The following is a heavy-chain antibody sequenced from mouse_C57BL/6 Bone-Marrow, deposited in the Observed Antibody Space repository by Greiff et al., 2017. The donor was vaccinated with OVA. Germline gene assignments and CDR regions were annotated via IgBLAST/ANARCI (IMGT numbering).Heavy chain of an antibody. CDR2: INPSTGGT. CDR3: AKGGTSPVAY. CDR1: GYSFTGYY. Sequence: EVQLQQSGPELVKPGASVKISCKASGYSFTGYYMNWVKQSPEKSLEWIGEINPSTGGTTYNQKFKAKATLTVDKSSSTAYMQLKSLTSEDSAVXVCAKGGTSPVAYWGQGTLVTVSA. V-gene: IGHV1-42*01. D-gene: IGHD4-1*01. J-gene: IGHJ3*01.